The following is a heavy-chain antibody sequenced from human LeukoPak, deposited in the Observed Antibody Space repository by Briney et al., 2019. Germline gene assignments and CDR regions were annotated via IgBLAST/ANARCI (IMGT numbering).Heavy chain of an antibody. D-gene: IGHD2-21*02. CDR3: AGGEFYCGDDCYVDY. Sequence: SETLSLTCAVYGGSLSYYYWSWTRQPPEKGLEWIGEINRSGSTNYNPSLKSRLSISVETFKNQFSLKLSSVTAADTAVYYCAGGEFYCGDDCYVDYWGQGTLVTVSS. J-gene: IGHJ4*02. V-gene: IGHV4-34*01. CDR1: GGSLSYYY. CDR2: INRSGST.